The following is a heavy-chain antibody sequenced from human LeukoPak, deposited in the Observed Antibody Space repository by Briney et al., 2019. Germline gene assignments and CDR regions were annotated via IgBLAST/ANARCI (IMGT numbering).Heavy chain of an antibody. CDR3: ARGRVEMATIDFDY. D-gene: IGHD5-24*01. J-gene: IGHJ4*02. V-gene: IGHV4-61*02. CDR2: IYTSGST. Sequence: SYYWSWIRQPAGKGLEWIGRIYTSGSTNYNPSLKSRVTISVDTSKNQFSLKLSSVTAADTAMYYCARGRVEMATIDFDYWGQGTLVTVSS. CDR1: SYY.